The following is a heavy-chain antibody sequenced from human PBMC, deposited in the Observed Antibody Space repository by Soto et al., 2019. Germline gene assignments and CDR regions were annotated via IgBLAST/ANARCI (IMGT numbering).Heavy chain of an antibody. D-gene: IGHD5-12*01. V-gene: IGHV4-34*01. J-gene: IGHJ6*02. CDR1: GGSFSGYY. CDR2: INHSGST. CDR3: ARGEGWLNYYYGMDV. Sequence: SETLSLTCAVYGGSFSGYYWSWIRQPPGKGPEWIGEINHSGSTNYNPSLKSRVTISVDTSKNQFSLKLSSVTAADTAVYYCARGEGWLNYYYGMDVWGQGTTVTVSS.